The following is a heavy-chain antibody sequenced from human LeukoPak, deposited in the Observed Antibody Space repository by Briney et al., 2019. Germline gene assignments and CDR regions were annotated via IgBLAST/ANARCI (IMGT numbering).Heavy chain of an antibody. D-gene: IGHD1-26*01. V-gene: IGHV4-34*01. Sequence: SETLSLTCAVYGGSFSGYYWSWIRQPPGKGLEWIGEINQSGRTNYNPSPKSRVTISIDTSKTQFSLRLNSVTAADTAVYYCARTWSRDWYFDLWGRGTLVTVSS. J-gene: IGHJ2*01. CDR1: GGSFSGYY. CDR3: ARTWSRDWYFDL. CDR2: INQSGRT.